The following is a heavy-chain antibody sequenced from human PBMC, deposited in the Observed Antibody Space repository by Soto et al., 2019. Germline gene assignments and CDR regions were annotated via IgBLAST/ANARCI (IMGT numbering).Heavy chain of an antibody. D-gene: IGHD3-22*01. CDR2: IYSDGKT. CDR1: GITVSTNY. V-gene: IGHV3-53*02. Sequence: EVQLVETGGGLIQPGGSLRLSCAASGITVSTNYMSWVRQAPGKGLEWVSVIYSDGKTFYADSVKGRFTISRDNSQNTVASQMDHREGGGPGVYYLGGGGGGGYYDSSGYMGVWGQGTLVTVSS. J-gene: IGHJ4*02. CDR3: GGGGGGGYYDSSGYMGV.